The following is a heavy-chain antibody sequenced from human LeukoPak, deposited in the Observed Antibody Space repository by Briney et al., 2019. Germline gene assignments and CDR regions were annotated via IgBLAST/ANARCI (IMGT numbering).Heavy chain of an antibody. Sequence: SETLSLTCTVSGYSISSGYYWGWIRQPPGKGLEWIGEINHSGSTNYNPSLKSRVTISVDTSKNQFSLKLSSVTAADTAVYYCARVRPGGPRAPDYWGQGTLVTVSS. CDR3: ARVRPGGPRAPDY. V-gene: IGHV4-38-2*02. CDR1: GYSISSGYY. CDR2: INHSGST. J-gene: IGHJ4*02.